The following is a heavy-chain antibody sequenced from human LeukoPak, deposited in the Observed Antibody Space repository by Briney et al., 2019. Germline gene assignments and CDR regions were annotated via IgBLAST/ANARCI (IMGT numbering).Heavy chain of an antibody. CDR1: GFTFSSYS. CDR2: ISRSSTTI. CDR3: AKEGAYSGWPFDH. J-gene: IGHJ4*02. Sequence: GGSLRLSCAAAGFTFSSYSVNWVSQAPGKGLEWVSYISRSSTTIYYADSVKGRFTISRDNSKSKLYLQMSRLRAEDTAVYYCAKEGAYSGWPFDHWGQGALVTVSS. V-gene: IGHV3-48*01. D-gene: IGHD6-19*01.